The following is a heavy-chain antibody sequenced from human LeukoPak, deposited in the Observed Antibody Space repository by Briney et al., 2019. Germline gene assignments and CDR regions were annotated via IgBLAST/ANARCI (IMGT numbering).Heavy chain of an antibody. D-gene: IGHD6-13*01. V-gene: IGHV4-4*07. J-gene: IGHJ5*02. CDR3: ARDMYSSPRPDWFDP. CDR2: IYTSGST. CDR1: GGSISSYY. Sequence: PSETLSLTCTVSGGSISSYYWSWIRQPAGKGLEWIGRIYTSGSTNYNPSLKSRVTMSVDTSKNQFSLKLSSVTAADTAVYYCARDMYSSPRPDWFDPWGQGTLVTVSS.